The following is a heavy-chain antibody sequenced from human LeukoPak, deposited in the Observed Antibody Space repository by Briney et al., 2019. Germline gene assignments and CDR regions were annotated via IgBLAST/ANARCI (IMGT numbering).Heavy chain of an antibody. V-gene: IGHV4-4*07. D-gene: IGHD2-21*02. CDR1: GGSISSYY. CDR3: ARVTDPRYNWFDP. CDR2: IRASGST. Sequence: PSETLSLTCTVSGGSISSYYWTWIRQPAGKGPEWIGRIRASGSTNYNPSLKSRVNVSVDTSKNQFSLRLNSVTAADTAVYYCARVTDPRYNWFDPWGQGTLVTVSS. J-gene: IGHJ5*02.